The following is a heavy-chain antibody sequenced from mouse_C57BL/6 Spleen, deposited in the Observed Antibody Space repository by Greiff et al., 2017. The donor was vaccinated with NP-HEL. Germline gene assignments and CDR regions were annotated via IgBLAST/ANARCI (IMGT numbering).Heavy chain of an antibody. V-gene: IGHV7-3*01. CDR1: GFTFTDYY. CDR3: ARSTYYSNYEAMDY. D-gene: IGHD2-5*01. J-gene: IGHJ4*01. Sequence: VMLVESGGGLVQPGGSLSLSCAASGFTFTDYYMSWVRQPPGKALEWLGFIRNKANGYTTEYSASVKGRFTISRDNSQSILYLQMNALRAEDSATYYCARSTYYSNYEAMDYWGQGTSVTVSS. CDR2: IRNKANGYTT.